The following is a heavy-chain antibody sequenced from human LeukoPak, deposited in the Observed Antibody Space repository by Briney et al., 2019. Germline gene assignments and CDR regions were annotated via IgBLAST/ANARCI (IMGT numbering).Heavy chain of an antibody. V-gene: IGHV3-30*02. D-gene: IGHD2-15*01. Sequence: QAGGSLRLSCVASEFTFSSYGMHWVRQAPGKGLEWVAFIQYDGSDEKYGDSVKGRFTISRDNSKDTLYLQMNSLRPEDTALYYCAKASSSGGDLAQPDYWGQGTLVTVSS. J-gene: IGHJ4*02. CDR3: AKASSSGGDLAQPDY. CDR2: IQYDGSDE. CDR1: EFTFSSYG.